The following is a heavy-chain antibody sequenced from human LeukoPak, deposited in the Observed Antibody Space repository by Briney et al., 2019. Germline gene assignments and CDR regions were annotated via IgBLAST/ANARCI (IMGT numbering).Heavy chain of an antibody. V-gene: IGHV3-7*05. CDR2: INQDGSGG. CDR1: GFTFSHHW. D-gene: IGHD6-19*01. CDR3: ARILAVASFHPFDY. J-gene: IGHJ4*02. Sequence: GGSLRLSCEASGFTFSHHWMSWVRQAPGKGLEWVANINQDGSGGYYVDSVKGRFKISRDNAKNSLYLQMNSLRAEDTAVYYCARILAVASFHPFDYWGQGTLVTVSS.